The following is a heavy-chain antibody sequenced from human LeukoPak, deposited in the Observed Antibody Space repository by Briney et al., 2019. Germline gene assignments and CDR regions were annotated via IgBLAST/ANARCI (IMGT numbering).Heavy chain of an antibody. V-gene: IGHV3-23*01. J-gene: IGHJ3*02. CDR1: GFTFSNYA. CDR3: AKEYARRVVFYTFEI. Sequence: HPGGSLRLSFSASGFTFSNYAMTSVRQAPGKGLEWVSSINYSGEYTYYADSVEGRFTISRDNSKNTLYLQMNSLRAEDTAVYYCAKEYARRVVFYTFEIWGQGSVVTVSS. CDR2: INYSGEYT. D-gene: IGHD2-8*01.